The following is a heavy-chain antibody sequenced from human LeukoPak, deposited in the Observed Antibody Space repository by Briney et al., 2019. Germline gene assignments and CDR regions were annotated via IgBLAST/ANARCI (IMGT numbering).Heavy chain of an antibody. CDR3: ASAFYGGNPDAGY. CDR1: GFTLSDYY. J-gene: IGHJ4*02. V-gene: IGHV3-11*01. Sequence: PGGSLRLSCAASGFTLSDYYIIWIRQAPGKGLECVSYISTSAGGSVKYYPDSVKGRFTISRDNAKNSLYLQMNNLRAEDTAVYYCASAFYGGNPDAGYWGQGTLVTVSS. CDR2: ISTSAGGSVK. D-gene: IGHD4-23*01.